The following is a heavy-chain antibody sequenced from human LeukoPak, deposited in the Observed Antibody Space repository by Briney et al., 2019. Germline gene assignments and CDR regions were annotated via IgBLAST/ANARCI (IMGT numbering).Heavy chain of an antibody. CDR2: IYHSGST. V-gene: IGHV4-30-2*01. Sequence: SETLSLTCAVSGGSLSSGGYSWSWIRQPPGKGLEWIGYIYHSGSTYYNPSLKSRVTISVDRSKNQFSLKLSSVTAADTAVYYCARAGYGYSGYDWAFDYWGQGTLVTVSS. J-gene: IGHJ4*02. CDR3: ARAGYGYSGYDWAFDY. CDR1: GGSLSSGGYS. D-gene: IGHD5-12*01.